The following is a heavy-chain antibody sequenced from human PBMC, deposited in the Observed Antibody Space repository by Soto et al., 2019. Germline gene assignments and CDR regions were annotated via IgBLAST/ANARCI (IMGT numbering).Heavy chain of an antibody. CDR2: ISYGGSIK. V-gene: IGHV3-30-3*01. D-gene: IGHD3-22*01. J-gene: IGHJ4*02. CDR1: GFTFSTYA. Sequence: GGSLRLSCAASGFTFSTYAMHWVRQARGKGLEWVAIISYGGSIKYYADSVKGRFTISRDISKNTLYLQMNSLRVEDTAVYYCARDTAERYYDSSGYTLDYWGQGTLVTVSS. CDR3: ARDTAERYYDSSGYTLDY.